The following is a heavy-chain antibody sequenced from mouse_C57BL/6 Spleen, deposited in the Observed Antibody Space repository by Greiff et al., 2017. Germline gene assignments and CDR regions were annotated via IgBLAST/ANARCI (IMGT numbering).Heavy chain of an antibody. Sequence: EVQLQQSGPELVKPGASVKMSCKASGYTLTDYNMHWVKQSHGKSLEWIGYINPNNGGTSYNQKFKGKATFTVNKSSSTAYMELRSLTSEDSAVYYCARSGKIYYDAWCAYWGQGTSVTVSS. V-gene: IGHV1-22*01. J-gene: IGHJ4*01. CDR1: GYTLTDYN. D-gene: IGHD2-4*01. CDR3: ARSGKIYYDAWCAY. CDR2: INPNNGGT.